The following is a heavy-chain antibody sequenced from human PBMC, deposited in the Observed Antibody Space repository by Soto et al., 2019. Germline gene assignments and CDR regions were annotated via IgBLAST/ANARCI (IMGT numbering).Heavy chain of an antibody. Sequence: QVQLVQSGAEVKKPGASVKVSCKASGYTFTSYAMHWVRQAPGQRLEWMGWINAGNGNSKYSQKFQGRVTITRDTAASTAYMELSSLRSEDTAVYYCASGYDFWSGGAYMDVWGKGTTVTVSS. CDR1: GYTFTSYA. J-gene: IGHJ6*03. CDR2: INAGNGNS. D-gene: IGHD3-3*01. V-gene: IGHV1-3*01. CDR3: ASGYDFWSGGAYMDV.